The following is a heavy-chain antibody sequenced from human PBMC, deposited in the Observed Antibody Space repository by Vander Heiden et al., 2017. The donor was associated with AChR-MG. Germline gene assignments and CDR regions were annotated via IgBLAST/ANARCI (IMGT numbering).Heavy chain of an antibody. D-gene: IGHD2-21*02. J-gene: IGHJ4*02. V-gene: IGHV5-51*01. Sequence: EVQLVQSGAEVKKPGESLKISCKGSGYTFASHWIVWVRQMPGKGLEWMGIIHVGDSDARYSPSFQGQVTISADKSISTAFLQWSSLRASDTAMYFCARVAVVVTAPPYYFDYWGQGTLVTVSS. CDR3: ARVAVVVTAPPYYFDY. CDR2: IHVGDSDA. CDR1: GYTFASHW.